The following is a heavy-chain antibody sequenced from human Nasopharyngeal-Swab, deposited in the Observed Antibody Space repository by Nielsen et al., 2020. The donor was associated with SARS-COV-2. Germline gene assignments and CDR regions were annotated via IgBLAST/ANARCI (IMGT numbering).Heavy chain of an antibody. D-gene: IGHD3-3*01. CDR1: GYTFTSYY. J-gene: IGHJ6*03. CDR3: ARDGRLTIFGVASPYYYYYYYMDV. Sequence: ASVKVSCKASGYTFTSYYMHWVRQAPGQGLEWMGIINPSGGSTSYAQKFQGRVTMTRDTSTSTVYMELSSLRSEDTAVYYCARDGRLTIFGVASPYYYYYYYMDVWGKGTTVTVSS. V-gene: IGHV1-46*01. CDR2: INPSGGST.